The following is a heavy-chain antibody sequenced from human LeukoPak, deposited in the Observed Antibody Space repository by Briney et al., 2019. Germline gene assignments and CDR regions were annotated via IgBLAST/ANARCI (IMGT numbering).Heavy chain of an antibody. CDR2: IYYSGST. J-gene: IGHJ5*02. CDR1: GGSISSYY. CDR3: ARAGGIAAAYWFDP. Sequence: SETLSLTCTVSGGSISSYYWSWIRQHPGKGLEWIGYIYYSGSTYYNPSLKSRVTISVDTSKNQFSLKLSSVTAADTAVYYCARAGGIAAAYWFDPWGQGTLVTVSS. V-gene: IGHV4-59*06. D-gene: IGHD6-13*01.